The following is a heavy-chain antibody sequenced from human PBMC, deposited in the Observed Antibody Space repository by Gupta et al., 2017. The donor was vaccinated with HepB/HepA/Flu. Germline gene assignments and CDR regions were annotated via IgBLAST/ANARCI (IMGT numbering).Heavy chain of an antibody. V-gene: IGHV4-31*03. J-gene: IGHJ3*01. Sequence: QVQLQESGPGLVKPSQTLSLTCTVSGGSITRTGYFWSWIRQHPGKGLEWIGYIYYNGNSYYNPSLESRVTISRDTSTNQFSLRLTSVTAADTVMYYCAREVDVPSTTDAFDFWGQGTMVTVSP. CDR1: GGSITRTGYF. D-gene: IGHD1-1*01. CDR3: AREVDVPSTTDAFDF. CDR2: IYYNGNS.